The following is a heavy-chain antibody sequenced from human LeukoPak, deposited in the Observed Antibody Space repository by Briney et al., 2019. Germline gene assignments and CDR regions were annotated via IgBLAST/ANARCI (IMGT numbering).Heavy chain of an antibody. CDR3: ARGPWELRPFIFDY. CDR1: GSTFSSYS. Sequence: TGGSLRLSCAASGSTFSSYSMNWVRQAPGKGLEWVSSISSSSSYIYYADSVKGRFTISRDNAKNSLYLQMNSLRAEDTAVYYCARGPWELRPFIFDYWGQGTLVTVSS. V-gene: IGHV3-21*01. CDR2: ISSSSSYI. J-gene: IGHJ4*02. D-gene: IGHD1-26*01.